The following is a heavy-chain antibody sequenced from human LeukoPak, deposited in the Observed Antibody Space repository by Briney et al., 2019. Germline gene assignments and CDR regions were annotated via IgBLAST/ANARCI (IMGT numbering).Heavy chain of an antibody. Sequence: SETLSLTCTVSGGSISSYYWSWIRQPAGKGLEWIGRIYTSGSTNYNPSLKSRVTISVDTSKNQFSLKLSSVTAADTAVYYCARAPKRLLWFGELLKRPPEYWFDPWGQGTLVTVSS. CDR2: IYTSGST. J-gene: IGHJ5*02. V-gene: IGHV4-4*07. CDR1: GGSISSYY. D-gene: IGHD3-10*01. CDR3: ARAPKRLLWFGELLKRPPEYWFDP.